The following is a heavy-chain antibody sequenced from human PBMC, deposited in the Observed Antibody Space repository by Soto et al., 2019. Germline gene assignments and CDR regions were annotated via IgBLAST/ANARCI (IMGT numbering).Heavy chain of an antibody. Sequence: SETLSLTCTVSGGSISSYYWSWIRQPPGKGLEWIGYIYYSGSTNYNPSLKSRVTISVDTSKNQFSLKLSSVTAADTAVYYCARDGTHTGNRIFDYWGQGTLVTVSS. V-gene: IGHV4-59*01. D-gene: IGHD1-1*01. CDR3: ARDGTHTGNRIFDY. J-gene: IGHJ4*02. CDR1: GGSISSYY. CDR2: IYYSGST.